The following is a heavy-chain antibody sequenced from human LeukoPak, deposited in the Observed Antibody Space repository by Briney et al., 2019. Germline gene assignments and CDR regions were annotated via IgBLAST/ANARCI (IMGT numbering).Heavy chain of an antibody. CDR2: IFADGITT. Sequence: GGSLRLSCAASGFTFSTSRMHWVRQAPGEGLVWASLIFADGITTSYADSVKGRFTISRDNAHNTLSLQMNSLRAEDTAIYYCAGGDSMDVWGQGTTVTVSS. J-gene: IGHJ6*02. D-gene: IGHD2-21*02. CDR3: AGGDSMDV. CDR1: GFTFSTSR. V-gene: IGHV3-74*01.